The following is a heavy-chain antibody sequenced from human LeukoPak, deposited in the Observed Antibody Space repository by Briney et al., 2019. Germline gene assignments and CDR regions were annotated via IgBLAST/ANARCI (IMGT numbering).Heavy chain of an antibody. V-gene: IGHV3-74*01. J-gene: IGHJ4*02. CDR3: ARSLGSSGYQDY. D-gene: IGHD3-22*01. CDR1: GFTFSSYW. Sequence: GALRLSCAASGFTFSSYWTHWVRQAPGKGLVWVSRINSDGSSTSYADSVKGRFTISRDNAKNTVYLQMNSLRAEDTAVYYCARSLGSSGYQDYWGQGTLVTVSS. CDR2: INSDGSST.